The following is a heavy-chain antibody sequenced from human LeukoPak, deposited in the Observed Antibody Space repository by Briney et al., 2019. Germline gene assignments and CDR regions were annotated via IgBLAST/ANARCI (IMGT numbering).Heavy chain of an antibody. J-gene: IGHJ4*02. V-gene: IGHV4-34*01. CDR3: ARIKVGAVADSASFDY. Sequence: SETLSLTCAVYGGSFSGYYWGWIRQPPGKGLEWIGEINHSGSTNYNPSLKSRVTISVDTSKNQFSLKLSSVTAADTAVYYCARIKVGAVADSASFDYWGQGTLVTVSS. CDR2: INHSGST. CDR1: GGSFSGYY. D-gene: IGHD6-19*01.